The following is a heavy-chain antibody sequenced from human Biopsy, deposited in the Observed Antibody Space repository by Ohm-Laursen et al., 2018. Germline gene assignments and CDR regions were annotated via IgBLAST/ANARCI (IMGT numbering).Heavy chain of an antibody. CDR2: NIPILGTG. CDR1: EGTFSNYG. V-gene: IGHV1-69*06. CDR3: ATKLTGYFHH. D-gene: IGHD3-9*01. J-gene: IGHJ1*01. Sequence: SVKVSCKAPEGTFSNYGVNWARQAPGQGLEWLGGNIPILGTGNYAQKFQDRVTVAADTSTSTATMELRSLRFDDTAVYYCATKLTGYFHHWGQGTLVIVSS.